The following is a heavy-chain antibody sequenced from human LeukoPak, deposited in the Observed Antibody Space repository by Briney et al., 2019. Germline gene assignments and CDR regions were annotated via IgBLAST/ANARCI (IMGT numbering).Heavy chain of an antibody. CDR1: GFTFTSYT. V-gene: IGHV3-48*02. Sequence: PGGSLRLSCAASGFTFTSYTMNWVCQAPGKGLEWISYIRTSGGVVSYTDSVRGRFTISTDSAKNSLYLQMNSLRDDDTAVYYCVRDQFYAFDVWGQGTMVTVSS. CDR2: IRTSGGVV. J-gene: IGHJ3*01. CDR3: VRDQFYAFDV.